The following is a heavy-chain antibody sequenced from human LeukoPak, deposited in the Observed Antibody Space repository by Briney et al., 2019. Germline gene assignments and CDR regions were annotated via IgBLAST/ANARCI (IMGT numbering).Heavy chain of an antibody. CDR2: IYTSGST. CDR1: GGSISSYY. V-gene: IGHV4-4*09. D-gene: IGHD4-17*01. J-gene: IGHJ4*02. Sequence: SETLSLTCTVSGGSISSYYWSWIRQPPGKGLEWIGYIYTSGSTNYNPSLKSRVTISVDTSKNQFSLKLSSVTAADTAVYYCARHQDYGDYGLLDYWGQGTLVTVSS. CDR3: ARHQDYGDYGLLDY.